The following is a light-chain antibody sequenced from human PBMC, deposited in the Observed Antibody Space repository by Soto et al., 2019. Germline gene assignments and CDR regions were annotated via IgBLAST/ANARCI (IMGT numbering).Light chain of an antibody. J-gene: IGLJ3*02. CDR3: SYYTSRGTWV. Sequence: QSALTQPPSVSGSPGQSVTISCTGTSSDVGSYNRVSWYQQPPGTDPKLMICQVSNRPSGVPDRFSASKSGNTASLTISGLQAEDEADYDCSYYTSRGTWVFGGGTKVTVL. CDR2: QVS. CDR1: SSDVGSYNR. V-gene: IGLV2-18*01.